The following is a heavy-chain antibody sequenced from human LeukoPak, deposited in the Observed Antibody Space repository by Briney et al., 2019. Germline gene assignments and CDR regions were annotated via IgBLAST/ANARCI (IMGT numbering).Heavy chain of an antibody. CDR3: ARTRTLMTGYYRY. CDR2: INHSGST. D-gene: IGHD3-9*01. J-gene: IGHJ4*02. CDR1: VGSFSGYY. V-gene: IGHV4-34*01. Sequence: SETLSLTCAVYVGSFSGYYWSWIRQPPGKGLEWIGEINHSGSTNYNPSLKSRVTISVDTSKNQFSLKLGSVTAADTAVYYCARTRTLMTGYYRYWGQGTLVTVSS.